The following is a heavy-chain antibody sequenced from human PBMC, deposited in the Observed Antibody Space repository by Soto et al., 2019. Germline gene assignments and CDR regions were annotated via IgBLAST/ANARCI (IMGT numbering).Heavy chain of an antibody. J-gene: IGHJ4*02. Sequence: PGGSLRLSCAASGFTFSSYAMSWVRQAPGKGLEWVSAISGSGDSTYYADSVKGRFTISRDNSKNTLYLQMNSLRAEDTAVYYCAKDYLVWDLGVVSFDYWGQETLFTVSS. CDR3: AKDYLVWDLGVVSFDY. CDR2: ISGSGDST. V-gene: IGHV3-23*01. CDR1: GFTFSSYA. D-gene: IGHD3-3*01.